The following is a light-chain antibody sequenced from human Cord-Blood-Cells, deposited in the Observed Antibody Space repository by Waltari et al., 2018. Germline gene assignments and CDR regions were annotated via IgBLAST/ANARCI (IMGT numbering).Light chain of an antibody. J-gene: IGKJ2*01. CDR1: QSISSY. Sequence: DIQMTQSPSSLSASVGDRVTITGRASQSISSYLNWYQQKPGKAPKLLIYAASSLQSGVPSRFSGRGSGTDFTLTISSLQPEDFATYYCQQSYSTPQTFGQGTKLEIK. CDR2: AAS. V-gene: IGKV1-39*01. CDR3: QQSYSTPQT.